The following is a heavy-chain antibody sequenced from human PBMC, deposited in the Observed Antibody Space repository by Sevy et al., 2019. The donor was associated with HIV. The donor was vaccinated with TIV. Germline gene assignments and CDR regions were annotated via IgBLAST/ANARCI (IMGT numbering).Heavy chain of an antibody. J-gene: IGHJ5*02. V-gene: IGHV3-30-3*01. D-gene: IGHD3-10*01. CDR2: ISYDGSNK. CDR1: GFTSSSYA. Sequence: GGSLRLSCAASGFTSSSYAMHWVRQAPGKGLEWVAVISYDGSNKYYADSVKGRFTISRDNSKNTLYLQMNSLRAEDTAVYYCAREQRGVQDWFDPWGQGTLVTVSS. CDR3: AREQRGVQDWFDP.